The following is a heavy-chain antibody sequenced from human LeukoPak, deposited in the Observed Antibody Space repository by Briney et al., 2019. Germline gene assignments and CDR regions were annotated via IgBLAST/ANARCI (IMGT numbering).Heavy chain of an antibody. CDR2: IIPIFGTA. V-gene: IGHV1-69*01. CDR1: GGTFSSYA. CDR3: ARDLFEHYYGSGSLTY. Sequence: SVKVSCKASGGTFSSYAISWVRQAPGQGLEWMGGIIPIFGTANYAQKFQGRVTITADESTSTAYMEPSSLRSEDTAAYYCARDLFEHYYGSGSLTYWGQGTLVTVSS. D-gene: IGHD3-10*01. J-gene: IGHJ4*02.